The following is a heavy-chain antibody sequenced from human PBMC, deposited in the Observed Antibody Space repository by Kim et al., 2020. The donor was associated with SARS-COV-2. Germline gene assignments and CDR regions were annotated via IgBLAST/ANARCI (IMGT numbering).Heavy chain of an antibody. CDR2: INHSGST. D-gene: IGHD6-6*01. CDR3: ARGLGPPRVIAARPGLWGWYFDL. V-gene: IGHV4-34*01. CDR1: GGSFSGYY. Sequence: SETLSLTCAVYGGSFSGYYWSWIRQPPGKGLEWIGEINHSGSTNYNPSLKSRVTISVDTSKNQFSLKLSSVTAADTAVYYCARGLGPPRVIAARPGLWGWYFDLWGRGTLVTVSS. J-gene: IGHJ2*01.